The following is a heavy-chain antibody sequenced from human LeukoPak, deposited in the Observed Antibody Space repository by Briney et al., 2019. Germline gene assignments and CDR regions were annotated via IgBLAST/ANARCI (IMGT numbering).Heavy chain of an antibody. CDR2: IKQDGSEK. V-gene: IGHV3-7*01. J-gene: IGHJ4*02. CDR3: AKEAGYDPSVGY. CDR1: GFTFSSYW. Sequence: GGSLRLSCAASGFTFSSYWMSWVRQAPGKGLEWVSNIKQDGSEKYYVDSVKGRFTISRDNAKTSLYLQMNSLRAEDTAVYYCAKEAGYDPSVGYWGQGTLVTVSS. D-gene: IGHD3-3*01.